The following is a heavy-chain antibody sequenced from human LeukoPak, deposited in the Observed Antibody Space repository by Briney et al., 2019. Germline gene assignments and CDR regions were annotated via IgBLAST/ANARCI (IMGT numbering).Heavy chain of an antibody. CDR3: ASFKGDMVRSGPGAFDI. V-gene: IGHV3-33*01. CDR2: IWYDGSNK. D-gene: IGHD3-10*01. Sequence: GGSLRLSCAASGVTFSSYGMHWVRQAPGEGLEWVAVIWYDGSNKYYADSVKGRFTISRDNSKNTLYLQMNSLRAEDTAVYYCASFKGDMVRSGPGAFDIWGQGTMVTVSS. CDR1: GVTFSSYG. J-gene: IGHJ3*02.